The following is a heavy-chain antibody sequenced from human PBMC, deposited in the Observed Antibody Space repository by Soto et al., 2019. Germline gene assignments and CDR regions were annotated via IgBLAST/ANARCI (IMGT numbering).Heavy chain of an antibody. J-gene: IGHJ6*03. CDR1: GGTFSSYT. V-gene: IGHV1-69*02. Sequence: QVQLVQSGAEVKKPGSSVKVSCKASGGTFSSYTISWVRQAPGQGREWMGRIIPSLGIANYAQKFQGRVTIPADKSTSTAYMELSSLRSEDTAVYYCARGPVVVVPAAIPYYYYMDVWGKGTTVTVSS. CDR3: ARGPVVVVPAAIPYYYYMDV. D-gene: IGHD2-2*01. CDR2: IIPSLGIA.